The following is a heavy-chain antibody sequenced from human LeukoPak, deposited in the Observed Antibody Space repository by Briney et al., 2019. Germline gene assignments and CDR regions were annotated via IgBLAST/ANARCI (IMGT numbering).Heavy chain of an antibody. D-gene: IGHD2-15*01. CDR1: GFSFGDYA. V-gene: IGHV3-49*04. J-gene: IGHJ3*02. CDR3: TLGSGWTDDAFDI. Sequence: GRSLRLSCTACGFSFGDYAMSWDRQAPGKGLEWVGFIRSKAYGGTTEYAASVKGRSTISRDDSKSIAYLQMNSLKTEDTAVYYCTLGSGWTDDAFDIWGQGTMLTVSS. CDR2: IRSKAYGGTT.